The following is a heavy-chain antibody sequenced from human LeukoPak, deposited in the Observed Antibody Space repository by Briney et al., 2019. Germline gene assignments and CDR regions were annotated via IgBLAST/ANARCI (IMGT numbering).Heavy chain of an antibody. CDR2: INYRGSA. J-gene: IGHJ6*02. V-gene: IGHV4-31*03. Sequence: SQTLSLTCTVSGGSISSVDYYWSWIRQYPGKGLEWIGYINYRGSAYYNPSLKSRVTISVDTSKNQFSLKLSSVTAADTAVYYCARGYDFWSGSSYGMDVWGQGTTVTVSS. D-gene: IGHD3-3*01. CDR1: GGSISSVDYY. CDR3: ARGYDFWSGSSYGMDV.